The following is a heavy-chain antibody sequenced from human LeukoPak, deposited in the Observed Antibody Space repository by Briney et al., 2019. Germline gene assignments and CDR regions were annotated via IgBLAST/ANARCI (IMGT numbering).Heavy chain of an antibody. CDR1: GGSFSGYY. J-gene: IGHJ5*02. CDR3: ARAEYDFWSGYPNWFDP. Sequence: SETLSLTCAVYGGSFSGYYWSWIRQPPGKGLEWVGSIYYSGSTYYNPSLKSRVTISVDTSKKQFSLKLSSVTAADTAVYYCARAEYDFWSGYPNWFDPWGQGTLVTVSS. CDR2: IYYSGST. D-gene: IGHD3-3*01. V-gene: IGHV4-34*01.